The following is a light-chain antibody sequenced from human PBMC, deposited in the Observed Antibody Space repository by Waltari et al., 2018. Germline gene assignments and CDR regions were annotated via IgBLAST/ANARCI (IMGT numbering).Light chain of an antibody. J-gene: IGKJ1*01. CDR2: KAS. CDR3: QQYDGFWT. Sequence: DIQMTQSPSTLSASVGDRVTITCRASESISNWLAWYQQKPGKAPKVLIHKASSLESGVPSRFSGSGSATEFTLTISNLQPDDFATYYCQQYDGFWTFGQGTKVEIK. V-gene: IGKV1-5*03. CDR1: ESISNW.